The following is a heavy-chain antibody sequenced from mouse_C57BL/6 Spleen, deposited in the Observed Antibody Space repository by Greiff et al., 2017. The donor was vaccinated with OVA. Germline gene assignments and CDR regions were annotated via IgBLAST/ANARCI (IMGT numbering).Heavy chain of an antibody. V-gene: IGHV2-5*01. CDR2: IWRGGST. Sequence: VHLVESGPGLVQPSQSLSITCTVSGFSLTSYGVHWVRQSPGKGLEWLGVIWRGGSTDYNAAFMSRLSITKDNSKSQVFFKMNSLQADDTAIYYCAKNLGITDAMDYWGQGTSVTVSS. D-gene: IGHD2-4*01. CDR3: AKNLGITDAMDY. CDR1: GFSLTSYG. J-gene: IGHJ4*01.